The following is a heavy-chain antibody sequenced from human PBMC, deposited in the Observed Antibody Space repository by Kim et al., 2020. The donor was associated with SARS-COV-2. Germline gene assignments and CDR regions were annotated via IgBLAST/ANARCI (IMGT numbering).Heavy chain of an antibody. V-gene: IGHV4-59*08. CDR2: ISYSGNT. Sequence: SETLSPTCTISGDSSSSSYWNWFRQPPGKGLEWIGYISYSGNTNYRPSLKSRVAISVDTSKSQVSLKVRSVTAADTAVYYCARQRGQYLAPLDYWGQGILVTVSS. CDR3: ARQRGQYLAPLDY. J-gene: IGHJ4*01. CDR1: GDSSSSSY. D-gene: IGHD3-10*01.